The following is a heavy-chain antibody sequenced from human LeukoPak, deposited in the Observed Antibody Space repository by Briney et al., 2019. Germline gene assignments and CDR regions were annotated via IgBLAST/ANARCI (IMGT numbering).Heavy chain of an antibody. D-gene: IGHD1-26*01. CDR1: GFTFSSYG. J-gene: IGHJ4*02. CDR3: ARDESSGSYYYYFDY. CDR2: IWYDGSNK. Sequence: GGSLRLSCAASGFTFSSYGMHWVRRAPGKGLEWVAVIWYDGSNKYYADSVKGRFTISRDNSKNTLYLQMNSLRAEDTAVYYCARDESSGSYYYYFDYRGQGTLVAVSS. V-gene: IGHV3-33*01.